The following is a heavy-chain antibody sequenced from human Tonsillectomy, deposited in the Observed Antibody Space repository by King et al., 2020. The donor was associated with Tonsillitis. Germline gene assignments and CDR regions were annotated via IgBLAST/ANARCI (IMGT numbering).Heavy chain of an antibody. Sequence: VQLVESGGGLVQPGGSLRLSCAASGFTFSSYAMSWVRQAPGKGLEWVSVIYSGGSSTYYADSVKGRFTISRDNSKNTLYLQMNSLRAEDTAVYYCAKCQWERRAEDFQHWGQGTLVTVSS. D-gene: IGHD1-26*01. V-gene: IGHV3-23*03. CDR3: AKCQWERRAEDFQH. CDR2: IYSGGSST. CDR1: GFTFSSYA. J-gene: IGHJ1*01.